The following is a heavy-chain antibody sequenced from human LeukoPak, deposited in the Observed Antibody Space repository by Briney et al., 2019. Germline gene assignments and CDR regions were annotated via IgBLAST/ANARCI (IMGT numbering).Heavy chain of an antibody. Sequence: ASVKVSCKASGYTFTGYYMHWVRQAPGQGLEWMGWINPNSGGTNYAQKFQGRVTMARDTSISTVYMELSRLRSDDTAAYYCARFGTKIQLRFLEWSLSLDIWGQGTMVTVSS. J-gene: IGHJ3*02. CDR3: ARFGTKIQLRFLEWSLSLDI. V-gene: IGHV1-2*02. D-gene: IGHD3-3*01. CDR1: GYTFTGYY. CDR2: INPNSGGT.